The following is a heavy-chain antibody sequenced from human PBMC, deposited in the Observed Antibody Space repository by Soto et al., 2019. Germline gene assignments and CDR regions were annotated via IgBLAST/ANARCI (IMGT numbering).Heavy chain of an antibody. D-gene: IGHD2-21*01. CDR1: GITFIYAW. CDR3: THLLSLAHPYSYL. CDR2: IKGQASGGTI. V-gene: IGHV3-15*07. J-gene: IGHJ4*02. Sequence: PGGSLRLSCAASGITFIYAWMDWVRQAPGKRLEWVGRIKGQASGGTIDYAAPVKGRFTISRDDSKNTVYLQMDSLKTEDTAVYYCTHLLSLAHPYSYLWGQGTQVTVSS.